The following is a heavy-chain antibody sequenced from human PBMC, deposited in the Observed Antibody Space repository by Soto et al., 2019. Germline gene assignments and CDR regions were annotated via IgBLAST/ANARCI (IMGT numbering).Heavy chain of an antibody. D-gene: IGHD6-6*01. CDR1: GYTFTTYG. J-gene: IGHJ5*02. CDR2: ISAYNGNT. CDR3: ARDREAARPGWFDP. Sequence: DSVKVSCTASGYTFTTYGLSWVRQAPGQGLEWLGWISAYNGNTNYAQKFQGRVTMTTDTPTSTAYMELRSLTSDDTAVYYCARDREAARPGWFDPWGQGTLVTVAS. V-gene: IGHV1-18*04.